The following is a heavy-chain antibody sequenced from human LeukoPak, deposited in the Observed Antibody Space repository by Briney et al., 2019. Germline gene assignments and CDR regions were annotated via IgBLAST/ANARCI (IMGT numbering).Heavy chain of an antibody. CDR3: ARAGYYDSRVRYFDL. CDR1: GDSISSGGYY. CDR2: IHYSGTT. V-gene: IGHV4-31*03. J-gene: IGHJ2*01. D-gene: IGHD3-22*01. Sequence: PSETLSLTCTVSGDSISSGGYYWTWIRQHPEKGLEWIGYIHYSGTTHYNPSLQSRIGISVDTSKKQFSLSLNSVTGADTAVYYGARAGYYDSRVRYFDLWGRGTLVTVSA.